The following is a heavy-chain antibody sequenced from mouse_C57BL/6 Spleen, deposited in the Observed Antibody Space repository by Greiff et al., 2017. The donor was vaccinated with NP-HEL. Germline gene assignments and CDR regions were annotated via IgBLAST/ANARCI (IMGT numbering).Heavy chain of an antibody. D-gene: IGHD1-1*01. CDR1: GFTFSDYY. Sequence: EVQVVESEGGLVQPGSSMKLSCTASGFTFSDYYMAWVRQVPEKGLEWVANINYDGSSTYYLDSLKSRFIISRDNAKNILYLQMSSLKSEDTATYYCARDRDYYGLDYWGQGTTLTVSS. CDR3: ARDRDYYGLDY. CDR2: INYDGSST. V-gene: IGHV5-16*01. J-gene: IGHJ2*01.